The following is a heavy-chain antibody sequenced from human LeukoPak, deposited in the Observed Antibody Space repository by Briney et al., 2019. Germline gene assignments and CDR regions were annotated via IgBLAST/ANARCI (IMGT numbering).Heavy chain of an antibody. CDR3: AKDRYYYPDRGAFDI. D-gene: IGHD3-10*01. V-gene: IGHV3-9*01. CDR2: ISWNSGSI. Sequence: GGSLRLSCAASGFTFDDYAMHWVRQAPGKGLEWVSGISWNSGSIGYADSVKGRFTISRDNAKNSLYLQMNSLRAEDTALYYCAKDRYYYPDRGAFDIWGQGTMVTVSS. CDR1: GFTFDDYA. J-gene: IGHJ3*02.